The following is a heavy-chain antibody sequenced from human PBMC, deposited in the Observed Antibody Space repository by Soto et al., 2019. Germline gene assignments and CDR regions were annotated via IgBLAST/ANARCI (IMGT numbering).Heavy chain of an antibody. V-gene: IGHV3-7*05. Sequence: ELQLVESGGDLVQPGGSLRLSCAGSEFTFSNCWMGWVRQSPGKGPEWVANIKQDGSEKFYLDSVKGRFTISRDNAKKSLYLQMNSLSAEDEAVYYCTREKNWGQGTLVTVSS. J-gene: IGHJ4*02. CDR2: IKQDGSEK. CDR3: TREKN. CDR1: EFTFSNCW.